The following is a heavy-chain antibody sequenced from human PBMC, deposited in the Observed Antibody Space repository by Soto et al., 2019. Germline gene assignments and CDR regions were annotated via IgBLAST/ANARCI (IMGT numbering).Heavy chain of an antibody. J-gene: IGHJ4*02. CDR1: GXKFSNYS. Sequence: HPXGSLRLSCAASGXKFSNYSMSWVRQAPGKGLEWVSLISATGGGTYYADSVKGRFTISRDNSHNTLYLQVHSLTAEETAVYYCAKDRRAGGNSAFYFDFWGQGAQVTVSS. CDR3: AKDRRAGGNSAFYFDF. V-gene: IGHV3-23*01. CDR2: ISATGGGT. D-gene: IGHD3-16*01.